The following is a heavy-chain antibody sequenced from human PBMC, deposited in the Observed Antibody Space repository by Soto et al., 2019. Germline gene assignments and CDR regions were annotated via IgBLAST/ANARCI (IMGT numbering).Heavy chain of an antibody. CDR2: ITGSGGST. J-gene: IGHJ4*02. V-gene: IGHV3-23*01. CDR3: AKEDYELRFLEWLGYDY. CDR1: GFTFSSYG. D-gene: IGHD3-3*01. Sequence: EVQLLESGGGLVQPGGSLRLSCAASGFTFSSYGMSWVRQAPGKGLEWVSGITGSGGSTYYADSVRGRFTIYRDNSKNTLYLQMNSLRGEDTAVYYCAKEDYELRFLEWLGYDYWGQGTLVTVSS.